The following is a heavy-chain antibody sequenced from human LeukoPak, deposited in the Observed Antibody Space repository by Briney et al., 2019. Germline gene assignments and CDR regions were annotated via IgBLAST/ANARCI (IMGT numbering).Heavy chain of an antibody. CDR3: ARVSGYSSGWSSFDY. V-gene: IGHV3-7*01. CDR2: IKQDGSEK. Sequence: GGSLRLSCAASGFTFSSYWISWVRQAPGKGLEWVANIKQDGSEKYYVDSVKGRFTISRDNAKNSLYLQMNSLRAEDTAVYYCARVSGYSSGWSSFDYWGQGTLVTVSS. CDR1: GFTFSSYW. J-gene: IGHJ4*02. D-gene: IGHD6-19*01.